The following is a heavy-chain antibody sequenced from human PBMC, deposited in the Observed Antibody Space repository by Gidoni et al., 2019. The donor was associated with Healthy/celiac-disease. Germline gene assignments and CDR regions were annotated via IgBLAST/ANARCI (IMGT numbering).Heavy chain of an antibody. D-gene: IGHD2-21*01. Sequence: EVQLVQSGAEEKTPGESLKFSWKGSGYRFTSYWNGWVRPMPGMGLGCMGIICPGDSDTRYSPSFQGQVTISTDKSISTAYLQWSSLKASYTAMYYCARPASILWWWLDYWGQGTLVTVSS. V-gene: IGHV5-51*01. CDR2: ICPGDSDT. J-gene: IGHJ4*02. CDR1: GYRFTSYW. CDR3: ARPASILWWWLDY.